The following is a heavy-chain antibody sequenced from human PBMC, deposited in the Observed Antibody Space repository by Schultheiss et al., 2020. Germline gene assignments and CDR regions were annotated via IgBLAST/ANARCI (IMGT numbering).Heavy chain of an antibody. D-gene: IGHD3-22*01. J-gene: IGHJ5*02. Sequence: SETLSLTCAVSGGSISSNNWWTWVRQPPGKGLEWIAEIYHTGAINYNPSLKSRVTISIDKSKNHFSLKLTSVTAADTAVYYCARDSRITMIVVVITRYNWFDPWGQGTLVTVLL. V-gene: IGHV4-4*02. CDR2: IYHTGAI. CDR1: GGSISSNNW. CDR3: ARDSRITMIVVVITRYNWFDP.